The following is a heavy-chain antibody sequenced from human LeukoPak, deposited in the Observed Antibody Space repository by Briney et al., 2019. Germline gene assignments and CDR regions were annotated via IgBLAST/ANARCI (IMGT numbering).Heavy chain of an antibody. J-gene: IGHJ4*02. V-gene: IGHV3-15*01. CDR3: TRSSYTNSWFFY. Sequence: GGSLRLSCAASGFTFSNAWMSWVRQAPGKGLEWVGRIKSRADGETTDYAAPVKGRFTMSRDDSKKTLYLQMNSPKAEDTAVYYCTRSSYTNSWFFYWGQGTLVTVSS. CDR2: IKSRADGETT. CDR1: GFTFSNAW. D-gene: IGHD2-8*01.